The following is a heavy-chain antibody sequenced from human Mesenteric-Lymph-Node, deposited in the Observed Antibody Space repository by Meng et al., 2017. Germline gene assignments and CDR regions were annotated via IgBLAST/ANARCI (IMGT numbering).Heavy chain of an antibody. CDR2: INEDGSST. J-gene: IGHJ4*02. CDR1: GFTFNTAW. D-gene: IGHD1-14*01. Sequence: VESGGGLFRPGEPRRLSCAASGFTFNTAWMHWVRQVPGKGLVWVSRINEDGSSTSYADSVKDRFTISRDNAKNTLYLQMNSLRVEGTAVYYCARGYRDYWSQGTLVTVSS. CDR3: ARGYRDY. V-gene: IGHV3-74*01.